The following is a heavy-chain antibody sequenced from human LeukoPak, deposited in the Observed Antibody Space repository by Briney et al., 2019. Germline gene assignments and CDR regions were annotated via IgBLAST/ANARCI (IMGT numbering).Heavy chain of an antibody. CDR1: GSTVSSNY. Sequence: GGSLRLSCAASGSTVSSNYMSWVRHAPGKGLEWVSIIYSGGGTYYADSVKGRFTISRDNSKNTLYLQINSLRAEDTAVYYCARGGNGPFDYWGQGTLVTVSS. CDR2: IYSGGGT. V-gene: IGHV3-53*01. CDR3: ARGGNGPFDY. J-gene: IGHJ4*02. D-gene: IGHD3-16*01.